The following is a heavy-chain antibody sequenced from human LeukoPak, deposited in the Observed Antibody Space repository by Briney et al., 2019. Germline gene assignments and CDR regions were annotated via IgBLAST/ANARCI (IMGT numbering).Heavy chain of an antibody. CDR3: ARVAVNGDFDY. CDR2: ISSNGGST. Sequence: GGSLRLSCAASGFTFSSYAMHWVRQAPGKGLEYVSAISSNGGSTYYAYSVKGRFTISRDSSKNTRYLQMGSLRAEDMAVYYCARVAVNGDFDYWGQGTLVTVSS. D-gene: IGHD7-27*01. V-gene: IGHV3-64*01. CDR1: GFTFSSYA. J-gene: IGHJ4*02.